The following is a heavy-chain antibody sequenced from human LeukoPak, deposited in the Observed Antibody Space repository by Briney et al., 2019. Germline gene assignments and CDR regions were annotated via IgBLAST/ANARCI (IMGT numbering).Heavy chain of an antibody. J-gene: IGHJ3*02. D-gene: IGHD3-22*01. Sequence: SETPSLTCTVSGGSISSYYWSWIRQPAGKGLEWIGRIYTSGSTNYNPSLKSRVTMSVDTSKNQFSLKLSSVTAADTAVYYCAHYYDSRGVGAFDIWGQGTMVTVSS. CDR3: AHYYDSRGVGAFDI. V-gene: IGHV4-4*07. CDR2: IYTSGST. CDR1: GGSISSYY.